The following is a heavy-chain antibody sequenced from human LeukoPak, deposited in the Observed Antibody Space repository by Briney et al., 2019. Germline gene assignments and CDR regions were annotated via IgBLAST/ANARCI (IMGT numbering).Heavy chain of an antibody. D-gene: IGHD2-15*01. V-gene: IGHV3-23*01. CDR1: GFAFTNHA. CDR3: AIDPLRVAATN. J-gene: IGHJ4*02. Sequence: GGSLRLSCVASGFAFTNHAMTWVRQAPGRGLEWVSAISSSGGSTYYADSVKGRFTISRDNSNNTLYPQMNSLRAEDTAIYYCAIDPLRVAATNWGQGTLVTVSS. CDR2: ISSSGGST.